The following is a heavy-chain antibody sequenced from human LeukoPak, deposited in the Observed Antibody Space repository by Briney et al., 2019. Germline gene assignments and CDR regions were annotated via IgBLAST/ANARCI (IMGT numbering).Heavy chain of an antibody. CDR2: TNPNSGNT. D-gene: IGHD6-13*01. Sequence: ASVKVSCKASGYTFTSYDINWVRQATGQGLEWMGWTNPNSGNTGYAQKFQDRVTMTRNTSISTAYMELSSLRSEDTAVYYCAYLGASSSWYNYYGMDVWGQGTTVTVSS. J-gene: IGHJ6*02. CDR3: AYLGASSSWYNYYGMDV. CDR1: GYTFTSYD. V-gene: IGHV1-8*01.